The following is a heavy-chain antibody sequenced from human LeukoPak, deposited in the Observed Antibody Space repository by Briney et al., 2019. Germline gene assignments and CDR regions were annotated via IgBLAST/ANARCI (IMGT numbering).Heavy chain of an antibody. D-gene: IGHD3-3*01. Sequence: GGSLRLSCAASGFTFSSYGMHWVRQAPGKGLEWVAFIRYDGSNKYYADSVKGRFTISRDNSKNTLYLQMNSLRAEDTAVYYCAKDSSGFWSGYYGDYWGQGTLVTVSS. J-gene: IGHJ4*02. CDR1: GFTFSSYG. CDR2: IRYDGSNK. CDR3: AKDSSGFWSGYYGDY. V-gene: IGHV3-30*02.